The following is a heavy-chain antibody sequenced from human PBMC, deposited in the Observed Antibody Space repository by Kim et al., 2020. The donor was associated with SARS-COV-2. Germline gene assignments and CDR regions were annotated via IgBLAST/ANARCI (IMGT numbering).Heavy chain of an antibody. CDR2: ISYGGST. V-gene: IGHV4-59*01. J-gene: IGHJ4*02. D-gene: IGHD3-10*01. CDR3: ARDSGSSGNSYYFDS. Sequence: SETLSLTCSISGGSTGRYFWTWIRQPPGKGPEWIGHISYGGSTNSNPALKSRVTISVDASKNQISLKITAVTAADTAVYYCARDSGSSGNSYYFDSWGQG. CDR1: GGSTGRYF.